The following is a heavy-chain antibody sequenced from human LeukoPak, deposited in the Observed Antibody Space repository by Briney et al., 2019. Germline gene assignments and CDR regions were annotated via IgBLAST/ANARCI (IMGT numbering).Heavy chain of an antibody. CDR3: ARSLLDYDSGRGYYYGMDV. V-gene: IGHV4-59*01. CDR1: GGSISTYY. D-gene: IGHD3-22*01. CDR2: MYYSGIT. Sequence: SETLSLTCTVSGGSISTYYWSWIRQPPGKGLEWIGHMYYSGITDYNPSLKSRVSISVDTSKNQFSLKLSSVTAADTAVYYRARSLLDYDSGRGYYYGMDVWGQGTTVTVSS. J-gene: IGHJ6*02.